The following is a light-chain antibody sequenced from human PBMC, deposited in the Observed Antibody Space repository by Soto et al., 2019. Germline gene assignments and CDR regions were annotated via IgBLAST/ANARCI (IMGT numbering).Light chain of an antibody. CDR1: QSVFHTSKNQNY. CDR2: WAT. CDR3: QQQYSFPNT. V-gene: IGKV4-1*01. Sequence: DIVMTQSPDSLAVSLGERATINCKSSQSVFHTSKNQNYLAWYQQKPGQPPKLLIYWATSRESGVPDRFSGSVSGTDFTLTISSLQEEDVAVEHCQQQYSFPNTFGQGTKLEIK. J-gene: IGKJ2*01.